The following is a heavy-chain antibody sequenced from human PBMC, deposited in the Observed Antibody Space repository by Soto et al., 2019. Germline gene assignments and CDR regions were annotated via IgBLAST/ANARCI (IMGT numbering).Heavy chain of an antibody. CDR3: ARYIAVAGSRDWFDT. D-gene: IGHD6-19*01. CDR2: IYTSGST. V-gene: IGHV4-4*07. CDR1: GGSISSYY. J-gene: IGHJ5*02. Sequence: SETLSLTCTVSGGSISSYYWSWIRQPAGKGLEWIGRIYTSGSTNYNPSLKSRVTMSVDTSKNQFSLKLSSVTAADTAVYYCARYIAVAGSRDWFDTWGQGTLVTVSS.